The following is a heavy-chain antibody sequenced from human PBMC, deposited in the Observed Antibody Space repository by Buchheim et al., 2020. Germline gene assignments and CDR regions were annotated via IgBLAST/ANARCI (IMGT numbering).Heavy chain of an antibody. J-gene: IGHJ4*02. D-gene: IGHD6-13*01. Sequence: QVQLQESGPGLVKPSKTLSLTCTVSGGSISSYYWSWIRQPPGKGLEWIGYIYYSGSTNYNPSLKSRVTISVDTSKNQFSLKLSSVTAADTAVYYCARAHQQQLVLWGQGTL. CDR1: GGSISSYY. V-gene: IGHV4-59*01. CDR3: ARAHQQQLVL. CDR2: IYYSGST.